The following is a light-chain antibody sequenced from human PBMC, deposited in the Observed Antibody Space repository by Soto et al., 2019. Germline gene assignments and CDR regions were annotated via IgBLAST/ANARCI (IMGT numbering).Light chain of an antibody. CDR1: QSINRN. J-gene: IGKJ1*01. CDR2: GAS. CDR3: QQYGSSGT. V-gene: IGKV3-20*01. Sequence: EIIMTQSPATLSVSPGERATLSRRASQSINRNLAWYQQKPGQAPRLLFYGASSRSTGVPDRFSVSGSGTDFTLTISRLEPEDFAVYYCQQYGSSGTFGQGTKVDIK.